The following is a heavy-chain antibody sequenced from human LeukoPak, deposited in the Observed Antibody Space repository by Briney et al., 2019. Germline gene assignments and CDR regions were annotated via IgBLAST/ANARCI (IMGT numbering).Heavy chain of an antibody. D-gene: IGHD6-13*01. CDR1: GFTFSSYS. CDR2: ISSSSSSYI. V-gene: IGHV3-21*01. J-gene: IGHJ6*02. Sequence: PGGSLRLSCAASGFTFSSYSMNWVRQAPGKGLEWVSSISSSSSSYIYYADSVKGRFTISRDNAKNSLYLQMNSLRAEDTAVYYCARGWSGGSSWYVGYYYGMDVWGQGTTVTVSS. CDR3: ARGWSGGSSWYVGYYYGMDV.